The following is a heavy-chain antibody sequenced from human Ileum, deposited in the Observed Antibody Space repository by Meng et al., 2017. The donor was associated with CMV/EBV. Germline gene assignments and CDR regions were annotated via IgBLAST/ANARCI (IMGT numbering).Heavy chain of an antibody. J-gene: IGHJ4*02. Sequence: QVELVQSGAEVKKPGSSVKVSCKTSGVTLSNDDIHLVRQAPGQGLEWMGLIIPSVGTTNSAQKFQARVTMTMDTSTSTVYVELSNLRSEDTAVYYCAREYPNAHYFDDWGQGTLVTVSS. D-gene: IGHD2-8*01. CDR1: GVTLSNDD. V-gene: IGHV1-46*01. CDR3: AREYPNAHYFDD. CDR2: IIPSVGTT.